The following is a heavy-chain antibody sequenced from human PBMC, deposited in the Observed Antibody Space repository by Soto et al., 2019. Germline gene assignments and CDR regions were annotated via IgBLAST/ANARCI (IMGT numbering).Heavy chain of an antibody. J-gene: IGHJ3*01. Sequence: QVQLKESGSGLVKPAQTLSLTCAVSGGSITSGGFSWSWIRQPPGKGLEWIGYVHHTGNTDYHPSLGSRVTISLDRSRNLFSLDLTSVTAADTATYYCAKECGGICLDAFDVWGPGTTVIVSS. V-gene: IGHV4-30-2*01. CDR3: AKECGGICLDAFDV. CDR1: GGSITSGGFS. D-gene: IGHD2-15*01. CDR2: VHHTGNT.